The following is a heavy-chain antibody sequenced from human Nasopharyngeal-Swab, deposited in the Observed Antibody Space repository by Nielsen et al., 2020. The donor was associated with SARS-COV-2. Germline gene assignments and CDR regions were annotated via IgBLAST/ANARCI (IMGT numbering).Heavy chain of an antibody. CDR2: IVGDSSEI. J-gene: IGHJ6*02. CDR3: ARDTSVDIVLLYYGMDV. V-gene: IGHV3-23*01. D-gene: IGHD5-12*01. CDR1: GFTFSYYA. Sequence: GESLKISCAASGFTFSYYAMNWVRRAPGKGLEWVSGIVGDSSEIYYADSVKGRFTISRDNSRNTLYLQMNSLRAEDTAVYYCARDTSVDIVLLYYGMDVWGQGTTVTVSS.